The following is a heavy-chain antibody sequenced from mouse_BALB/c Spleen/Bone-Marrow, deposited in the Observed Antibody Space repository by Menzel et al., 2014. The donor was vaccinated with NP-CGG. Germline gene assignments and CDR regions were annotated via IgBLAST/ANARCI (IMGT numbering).Heavy chain of an antibody. CDR1: GYTFTDYW. CDR3: ARTGYDYYFDY. CDR2: IDTSDSYT. D-gene: IGHD2-4*01. J-gene: IGHJ2*01. Sequence: QVQLQQPGAELVMPGASVKMSYKASGYTFTDYWMHWVKRRPGQGLEWIGAIDTSDSYTSYNQKFKGKATLTVDESSSTAYMQLSSLTSEDSAVYYCARTGYDYYFDYWGQGTTLTVPS. V-gene: IGHV1-69*01.